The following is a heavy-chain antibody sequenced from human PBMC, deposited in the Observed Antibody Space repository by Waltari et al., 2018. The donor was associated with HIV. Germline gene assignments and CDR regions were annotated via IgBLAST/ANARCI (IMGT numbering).Heavy chain of an antibody. Sequence: QVQLQESGPGLVKPSETLSLTCAVSGYSISSGYYWGWIRQPPGKGLEWIGSIYHSGSTFNHPSLKSRVTISVDTSKNQFSLKLSSVSAADTAVYYCARDWAGAESNGNRYSSSWHPFDYWGQGTLVTVSS. J-gene: IGHJ4*02. CDR1: GYSISSGYY. CDR3: ARDWAGAESNGNRYSSSWHPFDY. D-gene: IGHD6-13*01. V-gene: IGHV4-38-2*02. CDR2: IYHSGST.